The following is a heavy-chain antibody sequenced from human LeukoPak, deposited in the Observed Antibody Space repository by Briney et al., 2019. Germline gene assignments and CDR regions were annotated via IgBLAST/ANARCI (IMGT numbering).Heavy chain of an antibody. D-gene: IGHD6-19*01. Sequence: GGSLRLSCAASGFTFSSYWMHWVRQAPGKGLVWVSRINTDGSSTSYADSVKGRFTISRDNAKNTLYLQMNSLRAEDTAVYYCAREEWQWLPFDYWGQGTLVTVSS. CDR2: INTDGSST. CDR3: AREEWQWLPFDY. J-gene: IGHJ4*02. V-gene: IGHV3-74*01. CDR1: GFTFSSYW.